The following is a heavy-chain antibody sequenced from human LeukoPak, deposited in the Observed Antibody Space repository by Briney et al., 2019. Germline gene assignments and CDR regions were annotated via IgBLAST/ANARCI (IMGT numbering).Heavy chain of an antibody. J-gene: IGHJ6*02. D-gene: IGHD6-19*01. CDR2: INPNSGGT. CDR1: GYTFTGYY. CDR3: ATGYSSGWYAPDYYGMDV. Sequence: ASVKVSCKASGYTFTGYYMHWVRQAPGQGLEWMGRINPNSGGTNYAQKFQGRVTMTRDTSISTAYMELSRLRSDDTAVYYCATGYSSGWYAPDYYGMDVWGQGTTVTVSS. V-gene: IGHV1-2*06.